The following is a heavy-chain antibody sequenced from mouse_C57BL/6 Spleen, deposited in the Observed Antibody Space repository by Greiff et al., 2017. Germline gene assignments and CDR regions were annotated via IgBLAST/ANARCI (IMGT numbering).Heavy chain of an antibody. J-gene: IGHJ3*01. CDR1: GSTFTSYW. D-gene: IGHD2-12*01. CDR3: AIAHCSYYECWFAY. CDR2: IDPSDSYT. Sequence: VQLQQPGAELVKPGASVKLSCKASGSTFTSYWMQWVKQRPGQGLEWLGEIDPSDSYTTYNQKFKGKSPLTVDTSSSTAYMQLSSLTSADAAVYYCAIAHCSYYECWFAYWGQGTLGTVSA. V-gene: IGHV1-50*01.